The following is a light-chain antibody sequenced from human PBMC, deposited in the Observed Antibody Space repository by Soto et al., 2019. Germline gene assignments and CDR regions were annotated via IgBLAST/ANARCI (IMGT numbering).Light chain of an antibody. J-gene: IGKJ5*01. CDR3: QQYENLPLT. Sequence: DIQMTQSPSSLSASVGDRVTITCQASQDISDFLNWYQQKPGKGPNLLIYDASNLETGVPSRFSGSGSVTPFTLTISSLNPEDIETYYCQQYENLPLTFGQGTRLDIK. CDR2: DAS. CDR1: QDISDF. V-gene: IGKV1-33*01.